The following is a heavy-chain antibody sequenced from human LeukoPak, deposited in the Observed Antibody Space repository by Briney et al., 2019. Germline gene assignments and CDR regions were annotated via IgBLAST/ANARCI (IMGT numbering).Heavy chain of an antibody. CDR3: AREDNWYFDL. CDR1: GFTFSDYY. J-gene: IGHJ2*01. CDR2: ISTTSTYT. V-gene: IGHV3-11*05. Sequence: PGGSLRLSCAASGFTFSDYYMTWIRQAPGKGLKWVAYISTTSTYTNSADSVKGRFTISRDNAKNSLYLQMNSLRAEDTAVYYCAREDNWYFDLWGRGTLVTVSS.